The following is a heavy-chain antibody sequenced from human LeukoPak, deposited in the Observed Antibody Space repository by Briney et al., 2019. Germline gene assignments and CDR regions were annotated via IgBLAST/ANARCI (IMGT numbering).Heavy chain of an antibody. J-gene: IGHJ3*02. V-gene: IGHV4-59*01. CDR2: IYYSGST. CDR1: GGSISSYY. Sequence: PSETLSLTCTVSGGSISSYYWSWIRQPPGKGLEWIGYIYYSGSTNYNPSLKSRVTISVDTSKNQFSLKLGSVTAADTAVYYCAREFRDYCSSTSCSKDAFDIWGQGTMVTVSS. D-gene: IGHD2-2*01. CDR3: AREFRDYCSSTSCSKDAFDI.